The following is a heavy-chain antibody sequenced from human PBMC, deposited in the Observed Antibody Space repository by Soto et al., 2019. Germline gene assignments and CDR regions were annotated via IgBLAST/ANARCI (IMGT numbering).Heavy chain of an antibody. V-gene: IGHV2-5*02. CDR1: GFPRSTSGVG. CDR2: IYWDDAK. D-gene: IGHD3-9*01. Sequence: QITLKESGPTLVKPKQTLTLTCSFPGFPRSTSGVGVGWIRQPPGKALEWLAGIYWDDAKEYSPSLKNRLTISKDSSKNQVVLTMTNMGPMDTGTYYCARKGPEDWPLDYWGQGTLVTVSS. CDR3: ARKGPEDWPLDY. J-gene: IGHJ4*02.